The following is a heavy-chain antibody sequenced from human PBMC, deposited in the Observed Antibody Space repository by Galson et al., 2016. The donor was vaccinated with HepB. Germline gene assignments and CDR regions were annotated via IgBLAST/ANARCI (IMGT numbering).Heavy chain of an antibody. J-gene: IGHJ4*02. V-gene: IGHV4-34*01. CDR1: GGSFGGYY. CDR3: ASPVATTVYFDY. Sequence: SETLSLTCAVYGGSFGGYYWNRIRQPPGKGLEWIGEINHSGTINYNLSLKSRVTISVDTSKNQFSLELTSVTAADTAVYYCASPVATTVYFDYWGQGILVTVSS. D-gene: IGHD5-12*01. CDR2: INHSGTI.